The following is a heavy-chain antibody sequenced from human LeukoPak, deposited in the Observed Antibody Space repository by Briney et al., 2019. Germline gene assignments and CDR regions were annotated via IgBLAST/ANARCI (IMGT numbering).Heavy chain of an antibody. J-gene: IGHJ6*03. V-gene: IGHV3-21*01. Sequence: GGSLRLSCAASGFTVSRNYMSWVRQAPGKGLEWDSSIGTSSSYIYCADSVKGRFTISRDNAKNSLYLQMNSLRAEDTAVYYCARDNSGRPYYYYYYMDVWGKGTTVTVSS. CDR3: ARDNSGRPYYYYYYMDV. CDR1: GFTVSRNY. CDR2: IGTSSSYI. D-gene: IGHD6-19*01.